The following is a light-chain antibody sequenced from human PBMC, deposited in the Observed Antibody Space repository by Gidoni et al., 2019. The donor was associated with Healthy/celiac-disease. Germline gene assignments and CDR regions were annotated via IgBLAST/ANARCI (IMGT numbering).Light chain of an antibody. J-gene: IGKJ4*01. V-gene: IGKV3-15*01. CDR3: QQYNNWPPVT. CDR1: QSVSSN. Sequence: EIVMTQSPATLSVSPGERATLSGRASQSVSSNLAWYQQKPGQAPRLLIYDASTRATGIPARFSGSGSGTEFTLTISSLQSEDFAVYYCQQYNNWPPVTFGGGTKVEIK. CDR2: DAS.